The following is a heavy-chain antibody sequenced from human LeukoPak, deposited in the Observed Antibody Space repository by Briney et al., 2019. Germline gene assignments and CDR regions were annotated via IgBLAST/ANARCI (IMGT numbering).Heavy chain of an antibody. J-gene: IGHJ4*02. CDR2: IYYSESA. Sequence: SETLSLTCTVSGCSISSSSYYWGWIRQPPGKGLEWIGSIYYSESAYYNPALKSLVTISVDTSKNQFSLKLSSVTAADTAVYYCARTQYVDYYDSSGYDYWGQGTLVTVSS. D-gene: IGHD3-22*01. V-gene: IGHV4-39*01. CDR1: GCSISSSSYY. CDR3: ARTQYVDYYDSSGYDY.